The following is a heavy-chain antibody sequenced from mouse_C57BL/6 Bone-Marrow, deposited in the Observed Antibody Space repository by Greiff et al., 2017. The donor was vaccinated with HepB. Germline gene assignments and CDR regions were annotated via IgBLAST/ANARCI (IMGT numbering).Heavy chain of an antibody. Sequence: VHVKQSGPELVKPGASVKISCKASGYSFTDYNMNWVKQSNGKSLEWIGVINPNYGTTSYNQKFKGKATLTVDQSSSTAYMQLNSLTSEDSAVYYCARQGPSRWLLPLFDYWGQGTTLTVSS. CDR3: ARQGPSRWLLPLFDY. V-gene: IGHV1-39*01. CDR1: GYSFTDYN. D-gene: IGHD2-3*01. J-gene: IGHJ2*01. CDR2: INPNYGTT.